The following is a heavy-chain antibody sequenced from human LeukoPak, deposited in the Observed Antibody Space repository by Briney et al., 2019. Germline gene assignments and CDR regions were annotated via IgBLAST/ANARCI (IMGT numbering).Heavy chain of an antibody. V-gene: IGHV4-59*01. CDR2: VYDTGSA. D-gene: IGHD2-2*01. J-gene: IGHJ3*01. Sequence: PSETLSLTCTVSGGSISNNYWNWIRQPPGKGLEWIGYVYDTGSANYNPSLKGRVTMSIDKSSKQFSLNLTSVTAADTAVYYCARDGGVVIPSAPAVFGVWGQGTMVTVSS. CDR3: ARDGGVVIPSAPAVFGV. CDR1: GGSISNNY.